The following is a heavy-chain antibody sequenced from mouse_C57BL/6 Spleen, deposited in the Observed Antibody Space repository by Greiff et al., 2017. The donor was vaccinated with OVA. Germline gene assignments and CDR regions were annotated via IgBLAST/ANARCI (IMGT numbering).Heavy chain of an antibody. CDR3: TTGYGSRAYAMDY. CDR2: IDPEDGDT. D-gene: IGHD1-1*01. V-gene: IGHV14-1*01. J-gene: IGHJ4*01. CDR1: GFNIKDYY. Sequence: VQLQQSGAELVRPGASVKLSCTASGFNIKDYYMHWVKQRPEQGLEWIGRIDPEDGDTEYAAKFQGKATMTADTSSNTAYLQLSSLTSEDTAVYYCTTGYGSRAYAMDYWGQGTSVTVSS.